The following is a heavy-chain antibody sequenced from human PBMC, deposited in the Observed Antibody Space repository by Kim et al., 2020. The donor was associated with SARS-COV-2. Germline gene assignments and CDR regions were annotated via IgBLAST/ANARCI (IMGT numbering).Heavy chain of an antibody. V-gene: IGHV1-8*01. J-gene: IGHJ5*02. D-gene: IGHD4-17*01. CDR3: ARGPYGDYDP. Sequence: ASVKVSCKASGYSFSDYDINWVRQAAGLGLEWVGYVNPRSGNTGYAQRFEGRVTMTRNISMSTPYMELSSLTSEDTAVYYCARGPYGDYDPWGQGTLVTVSS. CDR1: GYSFSDYD. CDR2: VNPRSGNT.